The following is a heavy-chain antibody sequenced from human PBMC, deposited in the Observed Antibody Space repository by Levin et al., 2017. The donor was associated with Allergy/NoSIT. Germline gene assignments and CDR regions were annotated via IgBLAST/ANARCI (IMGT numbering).Heavy chain of an antibody. CDR1: GFTFSSYG. CDR3: AKASEGDTAMAVTGYYYGMDV. CDR2: ISYDGSNK. J-gene: IGHJ6*02. Sequence: GGSLRLSCAASGFTFSSYGMHWVRQAPGKGLEWVAVISYDGSNKYYADSVKGRFTISRDNSKNTLYLQMNSLRAEDTAVYYCAKASEGDTAMAVTGYYYGMDVWGQGTTVTVSS. V-gene: IGHV3-30*18. D-gene: IGHD5-18*01.